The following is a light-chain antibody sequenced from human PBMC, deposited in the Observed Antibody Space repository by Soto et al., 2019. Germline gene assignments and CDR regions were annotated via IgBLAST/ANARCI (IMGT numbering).Light chain of an antibody. CDR3: QQYGSSLRT. Sequence: EIVLTQSPGTLSLSPWERATLSCRASQTISNNYLAWYQQKPGQAPRLLIYGASSRATGIPDRFSGSGSGTDFTLTISRLEPEDFAVYYCQQYGSSLRTFGQGTKVDI. CDR2: GAS. J-gene: IGKJ1*01. V-gene: IGKV3-20*01. CDR1: QTISNNY.